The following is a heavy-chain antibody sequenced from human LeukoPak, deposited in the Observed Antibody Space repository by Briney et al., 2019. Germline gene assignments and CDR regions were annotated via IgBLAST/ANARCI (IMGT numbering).Heavy chain of an antibody. V-gene: IGHV3-23*01. CDR2: ISGSGGRV. Sequence: GESLTLSCAASGSIISSYAMSWIRQAPGKGLESVAAISGSGGRVYYADSVRGRFTISRDNSKNPLYLQMNCLRAEDTAVYYCAKGGDWSAVRHDIEDWGQGALVTVSS. J-gene: IGHJ4*02. CDR1: GSIISSYA. D-gene: IGHD2-21*01. CDR3: AKGGDWSAVRHDIED.